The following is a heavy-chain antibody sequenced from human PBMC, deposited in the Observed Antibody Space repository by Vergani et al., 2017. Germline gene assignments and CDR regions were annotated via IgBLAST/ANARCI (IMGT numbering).Heavy chain of an antibody. J-gene: IGHJ5*02. V-gene: IGHV4-34*01. CDR1: GGSFSGYY. D-gene: IGHD6-13*01. CDR3: ASADRRAAAGTGWFDP. Sequence: QVQLQQWGAGLLKPSETLSLTCAVYGGSFSGYYWSWIRQPPGKGLEWIGEINHSGSTNYNPSLKSRVTISVDTSKNQFSLKLSSVTAADTAVYYWASADRRAAAGTGWFDPWGQGTLVTVSS. CDR2: INHSGST.